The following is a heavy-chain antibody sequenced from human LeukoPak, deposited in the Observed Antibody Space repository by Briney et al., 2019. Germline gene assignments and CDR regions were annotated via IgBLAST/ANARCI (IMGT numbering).Heavy chain of an antibody. Sequence: GGSLRLSCAASGFTFSSYSMNWVRQAPGKGLEWVSFISSSSSYIYYADSVKGRFTISRDNAKNSLYLQMNSLRAEDTAVYYCASVTGTTPYYYYYMDVWGKGTTVTVSS. CDR3: ASVTGTTPYYYYYMDV. D-gene: IGHD1-7*01. CDR1: GFTFSSYS. CDR2: ISSSSSYI. J-gene: IGHJ6*03. V-gene: IGHV3-21*01.